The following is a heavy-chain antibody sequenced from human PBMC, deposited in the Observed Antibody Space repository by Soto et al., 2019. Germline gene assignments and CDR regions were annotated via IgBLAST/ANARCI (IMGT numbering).Heavy chain of an antibody. CDR2: TYYRSKWYN. Sequence: SQTLSLTCAISRDSVSSNSAAWNWIRQSPSRGLEWLGRTYYRSKWYNDYAVSVKSRITINPDTSKNQFSLQLNSVTPEDTAVYYCARETDTIFGVVLMYYGMDVWGQGTTVTVSS. V-gene: IGHV6-1*01. CDR3: ARETDTIFGVVLMYYGMDV. J-gene: IGHJ6*02. CDR1: RDSVSSNSAA. D-gene: IGHD3-3*01.